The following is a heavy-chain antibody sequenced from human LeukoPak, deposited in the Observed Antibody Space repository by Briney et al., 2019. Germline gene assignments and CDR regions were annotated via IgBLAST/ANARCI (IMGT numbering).Heavy chain of an antibody. D-gene: IGHD1-14*01. CDR2: IKSKARGGAT. J-gene: IGHJ4*02. V-gene: IGHV3-15*01. Sequence: GGSLRLSCAASGFPFSDTWMSWVRQAPGKGLELIGHIKSKARGGATEYAAPAKGRFTISRDYSKEMLFLETNSLKIEDTAVYYCTTESGYKTARQRGFDSWGQGTLVTVSS. CDR1: GFPFSDTW. CDR3: TTESGYKTARQRGFDS.